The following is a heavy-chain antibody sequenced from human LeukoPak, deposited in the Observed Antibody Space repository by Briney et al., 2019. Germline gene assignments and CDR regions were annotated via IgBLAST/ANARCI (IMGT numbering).Heavy chain of an antibody. CDR3: TTDPTIAVAGISGGWFDP. CDR2: IKSKTDGGTT. V-gene: IGHV3-15*01. CDR1: GFTFSNAW. D-gene: IGHD6-19*01. Sequence: GGSLRLSCAASGFTFSNAWMSWVRQAPGKGLEWVGRIKSKTDGGTTDYAAPVKGRFTISRDDSKNTLYLQMNSLKTEDTAVYYCTTDPTIAVAGISGGWFDPWGQGTLVTVSS. J-gene: IGHJ5*02.